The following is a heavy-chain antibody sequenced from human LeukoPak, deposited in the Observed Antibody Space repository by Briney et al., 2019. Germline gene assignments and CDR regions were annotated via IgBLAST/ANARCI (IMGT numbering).Heavy chain of an antibody. CDR3: GRGKDSYYYGVDV. CDR2: ISGYIAAA. V-gene: IGHV1-18*01. D-gene: IGHD3-10*01. J-gene: IGHJ6*02. CDR1: GFTFGAFG. Sequence: ASVRVSCKASGFTFGAFGISWVRQAPGQGLEWVGCISGYIAAANYAQKFQDGVTMTTDRSTNTAYLELVSLRPDDTAVYYCGRGKDSYYYGVDVWGQGTTVTVSS.